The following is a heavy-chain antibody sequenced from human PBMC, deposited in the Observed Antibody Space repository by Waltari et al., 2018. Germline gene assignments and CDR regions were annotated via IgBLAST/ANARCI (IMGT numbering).Heavy chain of an antibody. CDR1: GGTFSSYA. Sequence: QVQLVQSGAEVKKPGSSVKVSCQASGGTFSSYAIRWVRQAPGQGLEWMGRIIPIFGTANYAQKFQGRVTITADKSTSTAYMELSSLRSEDTAVYYCARGGDCSSTSCYEDWFDPWGQGTLVTVSS. D-gene: IGHD2-2*01. J-gene: IGHJ5*02. CDR3: ARGGDCSSTSCYEDWFDP. V-gene: IGHV1-69*13. CDR2: IIPIFGTA.